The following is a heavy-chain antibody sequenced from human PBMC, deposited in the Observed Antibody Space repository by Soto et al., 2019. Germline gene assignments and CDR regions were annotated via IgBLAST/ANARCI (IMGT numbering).Heavy chain of an antibody. CDR2: ISAYNGNT. CDR1: CYTFTSYG. CDR3: ARDYYDSSGFGSDAFDI. J-gene: IGHJ3*02. D-gene: IGHD3-22*01. V-gene: IGHV1-18*01. Sequence: ASVKGSCKASCYTFTSYGISWVRQAPRQGLEWMGWISAYNGNTNYAQKLQGRVTMTTDTSTSTAYMELRSLRSDDTAVYYCARDYYDSSGFGSDAFDIWGQGTMVTVSS.